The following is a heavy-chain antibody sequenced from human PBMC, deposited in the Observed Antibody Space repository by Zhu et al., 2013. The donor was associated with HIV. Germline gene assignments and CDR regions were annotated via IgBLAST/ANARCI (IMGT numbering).Heavy chain of an antibody. Sequence: QVQLVQSGAEVKKPGASVKVSCKASGYTFTDDYIHWVRQAPGQGLEWMGWINPSSGGTNYAQHFQGRVTMTRDTSISTASMELTRLKSDDTAVYYCAREQQLALYSYYYGFDVWGQGTTVTVSS. V-gene: IGHV1-2*02. D-gene: IGHD6-13*01. CDR3: AREQQLALYSYYYGFDV. CDR2: INPSSGGT. CDR1: GYTFTDDY. J-gene: IGHJ6*02.